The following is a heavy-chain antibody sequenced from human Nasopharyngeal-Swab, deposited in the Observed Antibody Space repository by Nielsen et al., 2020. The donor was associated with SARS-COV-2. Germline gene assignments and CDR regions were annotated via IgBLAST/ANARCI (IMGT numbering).Heavy chain of an antibody. CDR3: AHLGYCSSTSCL. V-gene: IGHV4-39*01. CDR2: IYYSGST. CDR1: GGSISSSSYY. Sequence: SETLSFTCTVSGGSISSSSYYWGWIRQPPGKGLEWIGSIYYSGSTYYNPSLKSRVTISVDTSKNQFSLKLSSVTAADTAVYYCAHLGYCSSTSCLWGQGTLVTVSS. J-gene: IGHJ4*02. D-gene: IGHD2-2*01.